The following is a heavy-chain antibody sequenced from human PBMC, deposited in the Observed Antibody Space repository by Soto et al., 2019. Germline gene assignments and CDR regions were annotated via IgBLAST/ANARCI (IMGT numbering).Heavy chain of an antibody. D-gene: IGHD2-15*01. CDR1: GYTFTGYY. Sequence: QVQLVQSGAEGQKPGASVKVSCKASGYTFTGYYMDWVRQAPAQGLEWMGWINPNSGGTNYAQKFQGRFTMTRDTSISTAYMELSSLRSDDTAVYYCARGRPLDIVVVVAARRVTFDLGGQGTMVTVSS. J-gene: IGHJ3*01. V-gene: IGHV1-2*02. CDR2: INPNSGGT. CDR3: ARGRPLDIVVVVAARRVTFDL.